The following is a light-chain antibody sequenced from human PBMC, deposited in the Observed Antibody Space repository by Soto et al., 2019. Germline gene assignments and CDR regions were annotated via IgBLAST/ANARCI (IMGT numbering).Light chain of an antibody. CDR3: SSYTSSSPYVV. CDR2: EVS. CDR1: SSDVGGYNY. J-gene: IGLJ2*01. V-gene: IGLV2-14*01. Sequence: QSALTQPASVSGSPGQSITISCTGTSSDVGGYNYVSWYQQHPGKAPKLMYEVSNRPSGVSNRFSGSKSGNTASLTISGLQAEDEADYYFSSYTSSSPYVVFGGGTKLTVL.